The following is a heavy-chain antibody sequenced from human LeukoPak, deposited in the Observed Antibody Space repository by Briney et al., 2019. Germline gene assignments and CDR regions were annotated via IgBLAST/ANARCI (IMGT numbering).Heavy chain of an antibody. CDR1: GFPFSSYG. Sequence: GGSLRLSCAGSGFPFSSYGMAWVRQAPGKGLEWVSSVSGSGTSTYYADSVRGRFTISRDNDKNTLDLQMNSLRAEDTALDYCARDRSLYYYDGSGYYGYWGQGILVTVSS. J-gene: IGHJ4*02. CDR2: VSGSGTST. D-gene: IGHD3-22*01. CDR3: ARDRSLYYYDGSGYYGY. V-gene: IGHV3-23*01.